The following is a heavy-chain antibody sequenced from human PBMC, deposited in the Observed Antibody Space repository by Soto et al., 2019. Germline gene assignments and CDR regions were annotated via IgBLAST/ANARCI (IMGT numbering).Heavy chain of an antibody. CDR3: ARASMFRTTVTTSDY. CDR2: ISAYNGNT. V-gene: IGHV1-18*01. D-gene: IGHD4-17*01. J-gene: IGHJ4*02. CDR1: GYTFTSYG. Sequence: ASVKVSCKASGYTFTSYGISWVRQAPGQGLEWMGWISAYNGNTNYAQKLQGRVTMTTDTSTSTAYMELRSLRSDDTAVYYCARASMFRTTVTTSDYWGQGTLVTVS.